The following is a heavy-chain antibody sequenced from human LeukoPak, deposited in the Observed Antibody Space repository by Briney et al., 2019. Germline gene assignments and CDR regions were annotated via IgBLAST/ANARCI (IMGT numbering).Heavy chain of an antibody. CDR3: ARGGGAYCGGDCYRNFDY. J-gene: IGHJ4*02. CDR1: GFTVTSNY. V-gene: IGHV3-66*02. D-gene: IGHD2-21*02. Sequence: GESLRLSCAISGFTVTSNYMSRVRQAPGKGLEWVSVIYAGGSTYYGDSVKGRFTISRDNSKNTLHLQMNSLRPEDTAVYYCARGGGAYCGGDCYRNFDYWGQGALVTVAS. CDR2: IYAGGST.